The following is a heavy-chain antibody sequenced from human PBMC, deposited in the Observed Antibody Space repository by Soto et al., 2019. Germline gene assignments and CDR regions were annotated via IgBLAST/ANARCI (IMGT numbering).Heavy chain of an antibody. CDR1: GFSFSGYW. V-gene: IGHV3-74*01. J-gene: IGHJ4*02. CDR2: INSDGSNT. Sequence: GGSLRLSCAASGFSFSGYWMHWVRQAPGKGLVWVSRINSDGSNTTYADSVKGRFTISRDNAKNTLYLQMNSLRVEDTAVYYCATGGWFASNWGQGILVTVSS. CDR3: ATGGWFASN. D-gene: IGHD3-10*01.